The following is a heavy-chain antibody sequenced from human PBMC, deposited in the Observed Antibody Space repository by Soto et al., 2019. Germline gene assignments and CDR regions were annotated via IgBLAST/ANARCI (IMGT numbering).Heavy chain of an antibody. Sequence: SETRSLTCTFSVCSIISYCCSWILQPAGNGLEWIGYIYYSGSTNYNPSLKSRVTISVDTSKNQFSLKLSSVTAAYTAVYYCASVRSTYDRVVDYWGQGPLVTVSS. CDR2: IYYSGST. D-gene: IGHD3-10*02. CDR1: VCSIISYC. CDR3: ASVRSTYDRVVDY. V-gene: IGHV4-59*01. J-gene: IGHJ4*02.